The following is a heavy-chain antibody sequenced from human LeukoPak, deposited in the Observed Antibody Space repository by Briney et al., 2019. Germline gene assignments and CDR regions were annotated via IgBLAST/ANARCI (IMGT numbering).Heavy chain of an antibody. Sequence: PGGSLRLSCAGSGFTFITYGMSWVRQAPGKGLEWVSSLGGGGAGIYYADSVKGRFTISRDNAKNSLYLQMNSLRAEDTAVYYCATSGYSYGKFDYWGQGTLVTVSS. D-gene: IGHD5-18*01. J-gene: IGHJ4*02. CDR3: ATSGYSYGKFDY. V-gene: IGHV3-21*01. CDR2: LGGGGAGI. CDR1: GFTFITYG.